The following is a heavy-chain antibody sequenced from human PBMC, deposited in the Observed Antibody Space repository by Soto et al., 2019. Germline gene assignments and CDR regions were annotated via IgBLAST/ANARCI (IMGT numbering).Heavy chain of an antibody. V-gene: IGHV3-21*01. CDR2: IGTRSHI. J-gene: IGHJ6*02. D-gene: IGHD2-21*02. Sequence: GGSLRLSCAASGFTFSSYSMHWVRQAPGKGLEWVSSIGTRSHIYYADSVKGRLTISIDNAKNSLSLQMNSMTAEDTAVYYCAREETAWPLAYGLDVWGQGTTVTVSS. CDR3: AREETAWPLAYGLDV. CDR1: GFTFSSYS.